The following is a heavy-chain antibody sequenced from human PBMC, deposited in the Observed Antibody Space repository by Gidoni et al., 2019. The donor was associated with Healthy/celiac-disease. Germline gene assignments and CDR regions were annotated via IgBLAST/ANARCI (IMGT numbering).Heavy chain of an antibody. D-gene: IGHD6-13*01. J-gene: IGHJ4*02. V-gene: IGHV3-21*01. Sequence: EVQLVGSGGGLVKPGGALGISCSASGFPFSNYSMNWVRQAPGKGLEWVSSISRSSSYIYYADSVKGRFTISRDNAKNSLYLQMNSLRAEDTAVYYCARDSEYSSSSVWGQGTLVTVSS. CDR3: ARDSEYSSSSV. CDR1: GFPFSNYS. CDR2: ISRSSSYI.